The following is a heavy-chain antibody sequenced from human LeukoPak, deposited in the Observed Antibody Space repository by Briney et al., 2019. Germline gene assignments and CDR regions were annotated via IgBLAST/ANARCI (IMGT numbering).Heavy chain of an antibody. Sequence: SETLSLTCTVSGGSISSSSYYWGWIRQPPGKGLEWIGTIYYSGTTYYNPSLKSRVTISVDTSNNQFSLKLSSVTAADTAVYYCAGLPSTVFRIFDYWSQGALVTVSS. CDR3: AGLPSTVFRIFDY. J-gene: IGHJ4*02. D-gene: IGHD2-15*01. CDR2: IYYSGTT. CDR1: GGSISSSSYY. V-gene: IGHV4-39*01.